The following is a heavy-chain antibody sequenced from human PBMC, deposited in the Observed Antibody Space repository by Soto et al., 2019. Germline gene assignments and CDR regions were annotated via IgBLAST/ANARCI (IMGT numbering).Heavy chain of an antibody. J-gene: IGHJ4*02. V-gene: IGHV4-30-2*01. CDR2: IYHSGST. CDR1: GDSISSGGYS. Sequence: QLQLQESGSGLVKPSQTLSLTCAVSGDSISSGGYSWSWIRQPPGKGLEWIGYIYHSGSTYYNPSLKSRVTISVDRSKNQFSLKLSSVTAADTAVYYCARAFRLKQWLFDYWGQGTLVTVSS. CDR3: ARAFRLKQWLFDY. D-gene: IGHD6-19*01.